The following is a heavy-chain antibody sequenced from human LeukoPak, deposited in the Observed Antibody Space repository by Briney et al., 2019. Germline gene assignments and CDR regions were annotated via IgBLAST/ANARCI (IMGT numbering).Heavy chain of an antibody. Sequence: MPGGSLRPSWAASGFTFSSYSINSVRQAPGKWMGWVSSICSSNSYIYYPDSVKGRFTISRDNAKISLNLQMNSLRAEDTAVYYCARDRYDILTGYGFDPWGQGALVTVCS. J-gene: IGHJ5*02. CDR3: ARDRYDILTGYGFDP. CDR1: GFTFSSYS. D-gene: IGHD3-9*01. V-gene: IGHV3-21*03. CDR2: ICSSNSYI.